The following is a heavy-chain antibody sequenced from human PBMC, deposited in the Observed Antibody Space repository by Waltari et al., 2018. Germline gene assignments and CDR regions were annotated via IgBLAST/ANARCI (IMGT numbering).Heavy chain of an antibody. J-gene: IGHJ5*02. CDR3: AGAYYDFWSSRGWFDP. D-gene: IGHD3-3*01. CDR1: GGSISSSSYY. Sequence: QLQLQESGPGLVKPSETLSLTCTVSGGSISSSSYYWGWIRQPPGKGLEWIGSSYYSGSTYDNPSLKSRVTISVDTSKNQFSLKLSSVTAADTAVYYCAGAYYDFWSSRGWFDPWGQGTLVTVSS. V-gene: IGHV4-39*07. CDR2: SYYSGST.